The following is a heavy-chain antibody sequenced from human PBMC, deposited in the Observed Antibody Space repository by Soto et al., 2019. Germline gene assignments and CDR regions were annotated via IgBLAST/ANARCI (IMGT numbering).Heavy chain of an antibody. CDR2: INPSGGST. V-gene: IGHV1-46*01. J-gene: IGHJ4*02. D-gene: IGHD5-12*01. CDR1: GYTFTSYY. Sequence: QVQLVQSGAEVKKPGASVKVSCKASGYTFTSYYMHWVRQAPGQGLEWMGIINPSGGSTSYAQKFQGRVTMTRDTSTSTVYMELSSLRSEDTAVYYCARDPRDGYNYREYYFDYWGQGTLVTVSS. CDR3: ARDPRDGYNYREYYFDY.